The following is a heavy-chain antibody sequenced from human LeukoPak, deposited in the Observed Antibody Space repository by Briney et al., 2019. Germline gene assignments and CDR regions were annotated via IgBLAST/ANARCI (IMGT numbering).Heavy chain of an antibody. CDR1: GFTFSTYA. D-gene: IGHD6-19*01. CDR3: ARLTTTSGWYEDC. V-gene: IGHV3-23*01. CDR2: ISGSGGST. J-gene: IGHJ4*02. Sequence: GGSLRLSCAASGFTFSTYAMSWVRQAPGKGLEWVSGISGSGGSTNYADSVKGRFTIPRDSSKNTLYLQMNSLRAEDTAVCYCARLTTTSGWYEDCWGQGTLATVSS.